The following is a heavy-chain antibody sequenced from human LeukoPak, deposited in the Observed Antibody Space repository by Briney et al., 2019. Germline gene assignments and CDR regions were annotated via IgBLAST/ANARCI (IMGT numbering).Heavy chain of an antibody. CDR1: GFTFSSYS. V-gene: IGHV3-21*01. CDR2: ISSSSSYI. J-gene: IGHJ5*02. CDR3: ARGRVPNWVDP. Sequence: GGSLRLSCAASGFTFSSYSMNWVRQAPGKGLEWVSSISSSSSYIYYADSVMGRFTISRDNAKNSLYLQKNSLRAEDTAVYYCARGRVPNWVDPWGQGTLVTVSS.